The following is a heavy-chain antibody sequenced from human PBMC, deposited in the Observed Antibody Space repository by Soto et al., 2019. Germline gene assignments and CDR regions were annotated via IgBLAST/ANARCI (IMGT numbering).Heavy chain of an antibody. CDR3: CTDVQPQSYYDGSGYSPD. CDR2: IKTNTDYGST. CDR1: GFTFGNAY. J-gene: IGHJ4*02. Sequence: EVQLVESGGGLVEPGGSLRLSCEASGFTFGNAYMNWVRQAPGKGLEWVGRIKTNTDYGSTDYATPVKGRFLISRDDSNDTLLLQMNSLKTEHTAVYFCCTDVQPQSYYDGSGYSPDRGQGTLVTVS. V-gene: IGHV3-15*01. D-gene: IGHD3-22*01.